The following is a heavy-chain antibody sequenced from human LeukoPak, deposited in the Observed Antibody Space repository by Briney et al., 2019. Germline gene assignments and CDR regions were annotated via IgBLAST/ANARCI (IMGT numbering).Heavy chain of an antibody. V-gene: IGHV4-59*13. D-gene: IGHD4-17*01. J-gene: IGHJ4*02. CDR2: IYYSGST. CDR1: GGSISSYY. CDR3: AREYGDYED. Sequence: SETLSLTCTVSGGSISSYYWSCIRRPPGKGLEWIGYIYYSGSTNYNPSLKSRVTISVDTSKNQFSLKLSSVTAADTAVYYCAREYGDYEDWGQGTLVTVSS.